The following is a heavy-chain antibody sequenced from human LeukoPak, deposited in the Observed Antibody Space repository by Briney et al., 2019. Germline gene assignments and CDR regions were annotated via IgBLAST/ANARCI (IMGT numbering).Heavy chain of an antibody. Sequence: SETLSLTCTVSGGSISSGSYYWSWIRQPTGKGLEWIGRIYTSGSTNYNPSLKSRVTISVDTSKNQFSLKLSSVTAADTAVYYCARDGGSGWFRGLGNHAFDIWGQGTMVTVSS. D-gene: IGHD6-19*01. J-gene: IGHJ3*02. CDR3: ARDGGSGWFRGLGNHAFDI. CDR2: IYTSGST. CDR1: GGSISSGSYY. V-gene: IGHV4-61*02.